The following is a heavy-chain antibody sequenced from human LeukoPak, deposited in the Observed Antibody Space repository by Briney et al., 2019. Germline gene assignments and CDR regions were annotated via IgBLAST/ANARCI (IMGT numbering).Heavy chain of an antibody. Sequence: GGSLRLSCAASGFTFSSYWMHWVRQAPGKGLVWVSRINSDGSSTSYADSVKGRFTISRDNAKNTLYLQMNSLRAEDTAVYYCARETSHGPNYGMYVWGQGTTVTVSS. CDR2: INSDGSST. V-gene: IGHV3-74*01. CDR3: ARETSHGPNYGMYV. J-gene: IGHJ6*02. CDR1: GFTFSSYW.